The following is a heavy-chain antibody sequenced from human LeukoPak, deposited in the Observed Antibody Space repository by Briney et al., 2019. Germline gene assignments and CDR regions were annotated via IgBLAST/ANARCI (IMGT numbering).Heavy chain of an antibody. V-gene: IGHV3-64*01. CDR3: AKDGYSNSSGGFDY. Sequence: PGGSLRLSCAGSGFTFSSYAMHWVRQAPGKGLEYVSGISSNGGSTYHANSVKGRFTISRDNSKNTLYLQINSLRAEDTAVYYCAKDGYSNSSGGFDYWGQGTLVTVSS. CDR1: GFTFSSYA. D-gene: IGHD6-6*01. CDR2: ISSNGGST. J-gene: IGHJ4*02.